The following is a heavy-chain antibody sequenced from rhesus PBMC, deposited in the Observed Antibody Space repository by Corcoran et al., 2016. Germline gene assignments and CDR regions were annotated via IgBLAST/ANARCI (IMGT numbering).Heavy chain of an antibody. CDR2: IYGNSAST. Sequence: QVQLQESGPGLVKPSETLSLTCAVSGGSISDYYYWNWIRQPPGKGLEWIGNIYGNSASTYYNPSLQRRVTISKDTSKNQCFLKLSSVTAADTAVYYCARGYSGIWNGFDYWGQGVLVTVSS. J-gene: IGHJ4*01. CDR3: ARGYSGIWNGFDY. D-gene: IGHD6-25*01. CDR1: GGSISDYYY. V-gene: IGHV4S9*01.